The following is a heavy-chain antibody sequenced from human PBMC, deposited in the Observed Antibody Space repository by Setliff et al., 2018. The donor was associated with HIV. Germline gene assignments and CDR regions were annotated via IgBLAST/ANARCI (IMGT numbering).Heavy chain of an antibody. Sequence: PGESLKISCAASGFTFTTFGMHWVRQAPGKGLEWVAFVSFDGSNSYYADSVRGRFTISRDNSKNTLYLQMNSLRPEDTAVYYCASARIPTGGTSTSFDYWGQGTLVTVSS. V-gene: IGHV3-30*19. CDR1: GFTFTTFG. CDR3: ASARIPTGGTSTSFDY. J-gene: IGHJ4*02. CDR2: VSFDGSNS. D-gene: IGHD1-1*01.